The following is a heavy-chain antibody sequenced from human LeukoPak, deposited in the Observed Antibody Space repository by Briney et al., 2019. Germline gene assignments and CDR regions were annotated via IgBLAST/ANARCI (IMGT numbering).Heavy chain of an antibody. J-gene: IGHJ1*01. V-gene: IGHV4-34*01. Sequence: SETLSLTCAVYGGSFSDYYWTWVRQPPGKGLEWIGEINHSGNTKYNPSLKSRVTISVDTSKNQFSLKLSSVTAADTAVYYCARDQGGSYAEYFQHWGQGTLVTVSS. CDR2: INHSGNT. CDR3: ARDQGGSYAEYFQH. D-gene: IGHD1-26*01. CDR1: GGSFSDYY.